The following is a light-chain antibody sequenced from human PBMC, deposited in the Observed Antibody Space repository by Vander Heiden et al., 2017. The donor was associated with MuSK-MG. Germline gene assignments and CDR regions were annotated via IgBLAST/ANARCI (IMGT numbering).Light chain of an antibody. CDR2: EVS. V-gene: IGLV2-23*02. CDR3: CSYVGRSTSYVL. Sequence: QSALTQPASVTGSRGQSISISVTGSSGDVGRYNLVSLYQQHPGKAPKLMIDEVSEGPSGVSNPFADSKSGSTASLTIPWLPAGDEANYYCCSYVGRSTSYVLFGGGTKVTVL. J-gene: IGLJ2*01. CDR1: SGDVGRYNL.